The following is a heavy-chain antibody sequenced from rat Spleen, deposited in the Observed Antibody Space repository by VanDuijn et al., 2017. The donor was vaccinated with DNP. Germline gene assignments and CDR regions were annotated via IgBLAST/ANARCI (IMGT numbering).Heavy chain of an antibody. CDR1: GFTFSSFW. CDR3: ARHGRVTTVATYWYFDF. CDR2: INADGGST. J-gene: IGHJ1*01. Sequence: EVQLVETGGGLVQPGRSLKLSCVASGFTFSSFWMFWIRQAPGKGLEWVASINADGGSTYYPDSVKGRFTISRDNAKSTLYLQMDSLRSEDTATYYCARHGRVTTVATYWYFDFWGPGTMVTVSS. D-gene: IGHD1-3*01. V-gene: IGHV5-58*01.